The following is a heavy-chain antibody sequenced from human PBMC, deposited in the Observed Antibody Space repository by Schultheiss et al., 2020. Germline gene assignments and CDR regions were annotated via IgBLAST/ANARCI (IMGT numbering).Heavy chain of an antibody. Sequence: GGSLRLSCAASGFTFSSYGMHWVRQAPGKGLEWVSVIYSGGSTYYADSVKGRFTISRDNSKNTLYLQMNSLRAEDTAVYYCARVQSGRGVWFDPWGQGTLVTVSS. J-gene: IGHJ5*02. CDR2: IYSGGST. CDR1: GFTFSSYG. D-gene: IGHD1-26*01. V-gene: IGHV3-53*01. CDR3: ARVQSGRGVWFDP.